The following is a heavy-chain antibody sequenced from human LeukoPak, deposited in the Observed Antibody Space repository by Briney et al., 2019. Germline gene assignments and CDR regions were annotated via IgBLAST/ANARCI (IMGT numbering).Heavy chain of an antibody. Sequence: ASVKVSCKASGYTFIDYYMHWVRQAPGQGLEWMGWMNPNSGNTGYAQKFQGRVTITRNTSISTAYMELSSLRSEDTAVYYCAGVGPFWSGYSDDAFDIWGQGTMVTVSS. CDR2: MNPNSGNT. V-gene: IGHV1-8*03. J-gene: IGHJ3*02. CDR1: GYTFIDYY. D-gene: IGHD3-3*01. CDR3: AGVGPFWSGYSDDAFDI.